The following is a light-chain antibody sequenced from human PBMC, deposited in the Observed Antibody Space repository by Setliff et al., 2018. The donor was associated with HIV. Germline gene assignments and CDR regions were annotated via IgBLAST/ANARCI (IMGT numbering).Light chain of an antibody. Sequence: QSALTQPRSVSGSPGQSVTISCTGTSSDGGGYNSVSWYQEHPGKAPKLIIYDGSKRPSGVPDLFSGSRSGNTASLTISGLQAEDEADYYCCSYADSYTALYVFGTGTKVTVL. CDR2: DGS. V-gene: IGLV2-11*01. J-gene: IGLJ1*01. CDR3: CSYADSYTALYV. CDR1: SSDGGGYNS.